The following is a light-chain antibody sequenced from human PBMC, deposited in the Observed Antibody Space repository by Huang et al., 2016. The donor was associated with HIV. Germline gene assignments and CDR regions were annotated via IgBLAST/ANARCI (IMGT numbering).Light chain of an antibody. CDR1: QSPLHRNGYNY. CDR2: LGS. V-gene: IGKV2-28*01. J-gene: IGKJ4*01. Sequence: DIVMTQSPLSLPVTPGEPVSISCRSSQSPLHRNGYNYLDWYLQKPGQSPQLLIYLGSNRASGVPDRFSGSGSGTDFTLKISRVEAEDVGVYYCMQALQTPLTFGGGTKVEIK. CDR3: MQALQTPLT.